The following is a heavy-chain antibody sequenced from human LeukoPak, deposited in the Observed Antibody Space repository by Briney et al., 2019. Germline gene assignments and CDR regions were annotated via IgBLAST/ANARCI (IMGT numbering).Heavy chain of an antibody. D-gene: IGHD3-10*01. Sequence: PSETLSLTCAVYGGSFSGYYWSWIRQPPGKGLEWMGEINHSGSTNYNPSLKSRVTISVDTSKNQFSLKLSSVTAADTAVYYCARGLLDTMVRGVIHYYYGMDVWGKGTTVTVSS. CDR3: ARGLLDTMVRGVIHYYYGMDV. CDR2: INHSGST. V-gene: IGHV4-34*01. J-gene: IGHJ6*04. CDR1: GGSFSGYY.